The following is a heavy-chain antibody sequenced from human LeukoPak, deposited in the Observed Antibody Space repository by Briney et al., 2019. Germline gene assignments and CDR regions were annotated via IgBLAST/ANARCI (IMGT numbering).Heavy chain of an antibody. D-gene: IGHD1-26*01. CDR3: AKDRFAGATRYYFDY. CDR1: GFTFSSYG. V-gene: IGHV3-30*18. CDR2: ISYDGSNK. Sequence: GRSLRLSCAASGFTFSSYGMHWVRQAPGKGLEWVAVISYDGSNKYYADSVKGRFTISRDNSKNTVCLQMNSLRAEDTAVYYCAKDRFAGATRYYFDYWGQGTLVTVSS. J-gene: IGHJ4*02.